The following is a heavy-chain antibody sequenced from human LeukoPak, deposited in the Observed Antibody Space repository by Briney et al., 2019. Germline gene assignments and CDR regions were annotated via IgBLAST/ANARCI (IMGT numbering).Heavy chain of an antibody. D-gene: IGHD1-26*01. Sequence: SVKVSCKASGGTFSSYAISWVRQAPGQGLEWMGGIIPIFGTANYAQKFQGRVTITADESTSTAYMELSSLRSEDTAVYYCASGIVRPWKDDAFDIWGQGTMVTVSS. CDR1: GGTFSSYA. J-gene: IGHJ3*02. CDR2: IIPIFGTA. CDR3: ASGIVRPWKDDAFDI. V-gene: IGHV1-69*01.